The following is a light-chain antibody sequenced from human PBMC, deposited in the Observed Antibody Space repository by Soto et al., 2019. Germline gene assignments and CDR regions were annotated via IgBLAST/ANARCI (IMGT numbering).Light chain of an antibody. J-gene: IGKJ3*01. CDR1: QTISNY. Sequence: DIQMTQSPSSLSASVGDRVTITCRASQTISNYLNWYQQKPGKAPKVLIYSASTLQSGVPSRFRGSGSGTDFTLTISTLQPEDFATYYCQQSYITPRTFGPGTKVDLK. V-gene: IGKV1-39*01. CDR3: QQSYITPRT. CDR2: SAS.